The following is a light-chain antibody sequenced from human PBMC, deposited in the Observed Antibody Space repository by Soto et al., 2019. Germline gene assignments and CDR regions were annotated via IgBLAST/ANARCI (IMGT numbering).Light chain of an antibody. V-gene: IGKV1-27*01. CDR3: QKYNGAPFT. CDR1: QGINNY. J-gene: IGKJ3*01. Sequence: DIQMTQSPSSLSASVGDRVTITCRPSQGINNYLAWYQQKPGKVPKLLIYAASTMQTGVPSRFSGSGSGTDFTLTISSLQPEDVATYYCQKYNGAPFTFGPGTRVDI. CDR2: AAS.